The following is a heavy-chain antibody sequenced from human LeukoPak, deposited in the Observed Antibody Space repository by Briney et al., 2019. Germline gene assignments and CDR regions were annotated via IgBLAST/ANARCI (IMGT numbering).Heavy chain of an antibody. Sequence: GGSLRLSCAASGFTFSNYAMNWVRQAPGKGLERVSDVSDNGGDTSYADSVKGRFSISRDNAKNTVYLQMDSLRAEDTAQYYCARGTLAGYFLGYWGQGTLVTVSS. CDR3: ARGTLAGYFLGY. CDR1: GFTFSNYA. J-gene: IGHJ4*02. CDR2: VSDNGGDT. D-gene: IGHD3-9*01. V-gene: IGHV3-23*01.